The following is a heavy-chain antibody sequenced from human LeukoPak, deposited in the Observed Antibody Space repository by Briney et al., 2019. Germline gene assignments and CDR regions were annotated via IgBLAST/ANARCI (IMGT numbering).Heavy chain of an antibody. D-gene: IGHD2-2*01. V-gene: IGHV3-23*01. CDR2: ISGSGGST. Sequence: GGSLRLSCAASGFTFSSYGMSWVRQAPGKGLEWVSAISGSGGSTYYADSVKGRFTISRDNAKNSLYLQMNSLRAEDTAVYYCARDVTPATYARTDYYHYMDVWGKGTTVTVSS. J-gene: IGHJ6*03. CDR3: ARDVTPATYARTDYYHYMDV. CDR1: GFTFSSYG.